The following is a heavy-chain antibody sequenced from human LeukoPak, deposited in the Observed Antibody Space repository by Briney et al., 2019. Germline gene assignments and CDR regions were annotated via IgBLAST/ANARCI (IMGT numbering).Heavy chain of an antibody. J-gene: IGHJ6*02. CDR1: GYTVTSYY. CDR2: LNPSGGSS. V-gene: IGHV1-46*01. Sequence: ASVKVSRKASGYTVTSYYMHWVRQAPGQGLEWMAILNPSGGSSNYAQKFQGRATLTRATSTGTVYMELSSLRSEDTAVYYCASVYKHGMDVWGQGTTVTVSS. D-gene: IGHD5-24*01. CDR3: ASVYKHGMDV.